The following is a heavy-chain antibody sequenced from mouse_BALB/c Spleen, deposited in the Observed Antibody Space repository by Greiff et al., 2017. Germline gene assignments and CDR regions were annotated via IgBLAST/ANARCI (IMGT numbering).Heavy chain of an antibody. CDR3: ARFLSDAMDY. J-gene: IGHJ4*01. CDR1: GFTFSSFG. CDR2: ISSGSSTI. Sequence: EVQLVESGRGLVQPGGSRKLSCAASGFTFSSFGMHWVRQAPEKGLEWVAYISSGSSTIYYADTVKGRFTISRDNTKNTLFLQMTSLRSEDTAMYYCARFLSDAMDYWGQGTSVTVSS. V-gene: IGHV5-17*02.